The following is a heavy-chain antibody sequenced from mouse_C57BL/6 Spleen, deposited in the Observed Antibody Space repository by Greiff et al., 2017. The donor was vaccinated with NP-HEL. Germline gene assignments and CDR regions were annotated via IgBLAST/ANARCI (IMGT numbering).Heavy chain of an antibody. CDR2: IHPNSGST. J-gene: IGHJ2*01. V-gene: IGHV1-64*01. CDR3: ARHYYGSSYYFDY. CDR1: GYTFTSYW. D-gene: IGHD1-1*01. Sequence: VQLKQPGAELVKPGASVKLSCKASGYTFTSYWMHWVKQRPGQGLEWIGMIHPNSGSTNYNEKFKSKATLTVDKSSSTAYMQLSSLTSEDSAVYYCARHYYGSSYYFDYWGQGTTLTVSS.